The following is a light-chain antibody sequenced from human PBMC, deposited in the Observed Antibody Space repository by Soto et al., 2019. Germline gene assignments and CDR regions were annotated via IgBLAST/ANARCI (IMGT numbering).Light chain of an antibody. CDR3: EDYSSSSGLT. CDR2: QAS. Sequence: DIQMTQSPSTLSASVGDRVTITCRASQSISSWLAWYQQKPGKAPKLLIFQASSLKSGVPSRFSGSGSATEYTLTISSLHPYEFATYYCEDYSSSSGLTFGGGTKV. V-gene: IGKV1-5*03. CDR1: QSISSW. J-gene: IGKJ4*01.